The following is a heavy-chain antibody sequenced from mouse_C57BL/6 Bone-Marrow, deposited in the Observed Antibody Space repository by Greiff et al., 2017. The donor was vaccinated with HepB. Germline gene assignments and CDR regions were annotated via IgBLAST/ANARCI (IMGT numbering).Heavy chain of an antibody. CDR1: GFTFSDYG. CDR2: ISSGSSTI. CDR3: ARLLTGRGY. Sequence: EVKLQESGGGLVKPGGSLKLSCAASGFTFSDYGMHWVRQAPEKGLEWVAYISSGSSTIYYADTVKGRFTISRDNAKNTLFLQMTSLRSEDTAMYYCARLLTGRGYWGQGTTLTVSS. D-gene: IGHD4-1*01. J-gene: IGHJ2*01. V-gene: IGHV5-17*01.